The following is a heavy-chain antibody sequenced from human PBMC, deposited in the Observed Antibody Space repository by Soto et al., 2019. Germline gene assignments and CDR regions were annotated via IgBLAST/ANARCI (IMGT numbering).Heavy chain of an antibody. CDR3: ARGDSSSSPYYYYYYGMDV. CDR1: GDSLSSNSAA. J-gene: IGHJ6*02. CDR2: TYYRSKWYN. D-gene: IGHD6-6*01. Sequence: WRTLSLPCAISGDSLSSNSAAWNWIRQSPSRGLEWLGRTYYRSKWYNDYAVSVKSRITINPDTSKNQFSLQLNTVTPEDTAVYYCARGDSSSSPYYYYYYGMDVWGQGTTVTVSS. V-gene: IGHV6-1*01.